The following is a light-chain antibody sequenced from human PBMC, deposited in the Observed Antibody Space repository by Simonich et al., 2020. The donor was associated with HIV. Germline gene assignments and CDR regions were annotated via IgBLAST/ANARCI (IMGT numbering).Light chain of an antibody. CDR1: QSVSSN. Sequence: EIVMTQSPATLSVSQGERATLSCRASQSVSSNLAWYQQRPGQAPSLLIYAASTRATGIPARFSGSGSGTEFTLTITSMQSEDFAVYYCQQYNYWLITFGQGTRLEIK. V-gene: IGKV3-15*01. J-gene: IGKJ5*01. CDR2: AAS. CDR3: QQYNYWLIT.